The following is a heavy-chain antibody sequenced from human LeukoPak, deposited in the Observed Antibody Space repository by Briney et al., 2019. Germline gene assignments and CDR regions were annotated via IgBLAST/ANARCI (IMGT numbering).Heavy chain of an antibody. CDR2: INPSDGSS. CDR1: GYTFTSYY. Sequence: ASVKVSCKASGYTFTSYYIHWVRQAPGQGLEWMGIINPSDGSSTYAQKFHARVTMTRDTSTSTVYMELSSLRSEDTAVYFCARWRGGSVWFDPWGQGTLVTVSS. J-gene: IGHJ5*02. CDR3: ARWRGGSVWFDP. D-gene: IGHD2-15*01. V-gene: IGHV1-46*01.